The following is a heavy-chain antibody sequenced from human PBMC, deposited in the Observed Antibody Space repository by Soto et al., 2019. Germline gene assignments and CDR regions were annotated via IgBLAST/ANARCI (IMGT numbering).Heavy chain of an antibody. D-gene: IGHD6-13*01. CDR3: ARDRGIAAAANFQH. CDR1: GFTFSSYG. V-gene: IGHV3-33*01. J-gene: IGHJ1*01. CDR2: IWYDGSNK. Sequence: ESGGGVVQPGRSLRLSCAASGFTFSSYGMHWVRQAPGKGLEWVAVIWYDGSNKYYADSVKGRFTISRDNSKNTLYLQMNSLRAEDTAVYYCARDRGIAAAANFQHWGQGTLVTVSS.